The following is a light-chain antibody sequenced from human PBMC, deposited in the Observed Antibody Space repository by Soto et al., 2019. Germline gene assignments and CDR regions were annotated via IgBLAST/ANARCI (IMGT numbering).Light chain of an antibody. CDR2: EAS. J-gene: IGKJ5*01. Sequence: EIVLTQSPATLSLSPGERATLSCRVSQNVNYYLAWYQQKPAQAPRLLIYEASNRATGIPAMFSGSGSATDFTLTISSLEPEDFAVYYCQQRSTTFGQGTRLEI. V-gene: IGKV3-11*01. CDR1: QNVNYY. CDR3: QQRSTT.